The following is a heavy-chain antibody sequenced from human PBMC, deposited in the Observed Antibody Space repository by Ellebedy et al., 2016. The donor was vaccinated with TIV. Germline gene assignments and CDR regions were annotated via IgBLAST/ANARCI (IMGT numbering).Heavy chain of an antibody. D-gene: IGHD3-10*01. CDR2: ISANGLTT. J-gene: IGHJ3*01. Sequence: GESLKISXAVSGFTFSRYVMNWVRQAPGKGLEWVTGISANGLTTYDADSVKGRFTVSRDNSKNTLYLQMDSLRAEDTSIYYCAKGRGSSDAFDFWGQGTMVTVS. CDR1: GFTFSRYV. V-gene: IGHV3-23*01. CDR3: AKGRGSSDAFDF.